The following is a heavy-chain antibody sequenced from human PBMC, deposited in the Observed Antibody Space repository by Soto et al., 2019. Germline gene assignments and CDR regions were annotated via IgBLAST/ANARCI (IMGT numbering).Heavy chain of an antibody. J-gene: IGHJ5*02. CDR3: ATGLTLPVRPSFDT. V-gene: IGHV3-53*01. Sequence: EVQLVESGGGLIQPGGSLTLSCAASGFTVSGNYITWVRQPPGKGLEWVSVIFSGDNTYYSDSVKGRFTISRDNSKNTVYLQINRLRGDDTAVYFCATGLTLPVRPSFDTWGQGTLLTVSS. CDR2: IFSGDNT. CDR1: GFTVSGNY. D-gene: IGHD2-21*02.